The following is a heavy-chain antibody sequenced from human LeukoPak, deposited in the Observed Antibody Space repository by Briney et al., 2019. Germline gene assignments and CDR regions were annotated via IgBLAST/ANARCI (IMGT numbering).Heavy chain of an antibody. CDR2: IYSGGST. D-gene: IGHD3-3*01. J-gene: IGHJ4*02. CDR3: AREIFC. V-gene: IGHV3-53*01. CDR1: GFIVSTNY. Sequence: GGSLRLSCAASGFIVSTNYMNWVRQAPGKGLEWVSVIYSGGSTYYADSVKGRFTISRDNSENTVYLQMNSLRAEDTAVYYCAREIFCWGQGTLVTVSS.